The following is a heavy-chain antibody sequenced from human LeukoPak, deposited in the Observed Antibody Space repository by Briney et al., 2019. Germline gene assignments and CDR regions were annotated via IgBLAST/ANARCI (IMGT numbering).Heavy chain of an antibody. V-gene: IGHV4-34*01. D-gene: IGHD3-3*01. CDR1: GGSFSGYY. J-gene: IGHJ4*02. Sequence: SETLSLTCAVSGGSFSGYYWTWIRQPPGKGLEWIGEINHSGSTNYNPSLKSRVTISVDTSKNQFSLKLSSVTAADTAVYYCARGSRYYDFWSGYPGPSNLDYWGQGTLVTVSS. CDR3: ARGSRYYDFWSGYPGPSNLDY. CDR2: INHSGST.